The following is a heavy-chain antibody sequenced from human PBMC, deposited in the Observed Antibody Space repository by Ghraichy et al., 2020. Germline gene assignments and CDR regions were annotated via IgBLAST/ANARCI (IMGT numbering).Heavy chain of an antibody. V-gene: IGHV3-23*01. J-gene: IGHJ4*02. Sequence: GGSPRLSCAASGFTFSSYSMSWVRPAPGKGLEWVSAISGSGGSTYYADSVKGRFTISRDNSQNTLYLQMNSLRAEDTAVYYCAKGRTTVTTSSGYVYWGQGTLVTVFS. CDR2: ISGSGGST. CDR3: AKGRTTVTTSSGYVY. D-gene: IGHD4-17*01. CDR1: GFTFSSYS.